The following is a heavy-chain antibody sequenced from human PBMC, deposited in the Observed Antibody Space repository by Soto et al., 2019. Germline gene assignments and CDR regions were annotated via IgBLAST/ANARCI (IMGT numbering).Heavy chain of an antibody. CDR1: GYTLTSYG. CDR2: ISAYNGNT. V-gene: IGHV1-18*04. D-gene: IGHD3-9*01. J-gene: IGHJ6*02. CDR3: ARVSLNYDILTGYYSGRYGMDV. Sequence: ASVKVSCKASGYTLTSYGISWVRQAPGQGLEWMGWISAYNGNTNYAQKLQGRVTMTTDTSTSTAYMELRSLRSDDTAVYYCARVSLNYDILTGYYSGRYGMDVWGQGTTVTVSS.